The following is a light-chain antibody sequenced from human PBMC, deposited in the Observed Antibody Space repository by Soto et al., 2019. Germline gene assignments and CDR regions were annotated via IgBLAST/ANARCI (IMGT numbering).Light chain of an antibody. CDR3: SSYTSSTDYV. J-gene: IGLJ1*01. CDR1: TSDFGFYNY. CDR2: EVT. V-gene: IGLV2-14*01. Sequence: QSALTQPASVSGSPGQSITISCTGTTSDFGFYNYVSWYQHHPGKAPKLLIYEVTNRHSGVSNRFSGSKPGNTASLTISGLQAEDEADYYCSSYTSSTDYVFGTGTKVTVL.